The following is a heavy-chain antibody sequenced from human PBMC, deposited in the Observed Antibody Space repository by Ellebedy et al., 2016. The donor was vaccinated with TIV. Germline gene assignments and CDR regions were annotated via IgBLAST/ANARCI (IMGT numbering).Heavy chain of an antibody. J-gene: IGHJ4*02. D-gene: IGHD1-1*01. CDR3: ARVLRAGQELDY. Sequence: PGGSLRLSCAASGFSFSGYYMSWVRQAPGKGLEWVANIKEDGSQKYYVPSLKGRFTISRDNAKNSLYLQMNSLGAEDSAVYYCARVLRAGQELDYWGQGALVTVSS. CDR1: GFSFSGYY. V-gene: IGHV3-7*01. CDR2: IKEDGSQK.